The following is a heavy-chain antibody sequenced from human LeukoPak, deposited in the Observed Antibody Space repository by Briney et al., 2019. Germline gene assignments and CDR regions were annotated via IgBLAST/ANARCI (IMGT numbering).Heavy chain of an antibody. CDR2: ISSSGISI. V-gene: IGHV3-48*03. D-gene: IGHD3-10*02. Sequence: GGSLRLSCAAFGFTLSSYEMNWVRQAPGKGLEWVSYISSSGISIYYADSVKGRFTISRDNAKNSLYLQMNSLRVEDTAVYYCAELGITMIGGVWGKGTTVTISS. CDR3: AELGITMIGGV. CDR1: GFTLSSYE. J-gene: IGHJ6*04.